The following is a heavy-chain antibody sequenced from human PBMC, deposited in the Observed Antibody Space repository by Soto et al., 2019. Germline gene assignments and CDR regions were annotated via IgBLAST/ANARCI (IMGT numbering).Heavy chain of an antibody. V-gene: IGHV3-13*01. D-gene: IGHD1-26*01. Sequence: GGSLRLSCAASGFNFFSYDMHWVRQAPGKGLEWVSAISTSGATFYAGSVKGRFTNSRENGRHSLYLQMNSLRAEDAAVYFCARERDPYSDPWQDCDYWGQGTLVTVSS. CDR1: GFNFFSYD. CDR3: ARERDPYSDPWQDCDY. J-gene: IGHJ4*02. CDR2: ISTSGAT.